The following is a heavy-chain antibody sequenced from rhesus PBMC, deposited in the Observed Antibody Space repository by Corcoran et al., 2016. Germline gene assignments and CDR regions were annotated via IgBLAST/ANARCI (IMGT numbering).Heavy chain of an antibody. CDR2: GEPKDGEA. Sequence: EVQLVQSGAAVKQPGASVNISCNASGYTFTDYYLHWLRQAPGNGLEWMGRGEPKDGEAIQAQKFQDRVTITADTSTDIAYMELSSLRSEDTAVYYCGTSETAGTVGLDYWGQGVLVTVSS. J-gene: IGHJ4*01. CDR3: GTSETAGTVGLDY. D-gene: IGHD5-24*01. CDR1: GYTFTDYY. V-gene: IGHV1-111*02.